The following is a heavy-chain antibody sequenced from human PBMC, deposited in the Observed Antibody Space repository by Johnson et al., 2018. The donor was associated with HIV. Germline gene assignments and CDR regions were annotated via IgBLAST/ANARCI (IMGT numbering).Heavy chain of an antibody. V-gene: IGHV3-33*06. CDR2: IWYDGSAK. D-gene: IGHD2-8*02. J-gene: IGHJ3*01. Sequence: QVQLVESGGGVVQPGGSLRLSCAASGFTFNSYGMHWVRQAPGKGLAWVALIWYDGSAKYYADSVKGRFTISRDNSRNTLYLQMNSLTAEDTAVYHLAKESGWKCTGDCHRNGGDTFQFWGQGTMVRVSS. CDR1: GFTFNSYG. CDR3: AKESGWKCTGDCHRNGGDTFQF.